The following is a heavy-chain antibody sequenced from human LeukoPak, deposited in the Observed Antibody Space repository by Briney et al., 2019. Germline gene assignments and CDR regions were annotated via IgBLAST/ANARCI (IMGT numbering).Heavy chain of an antibody. CDR1: GGSVSSGSDY. CDR3: ARDAPGGSGSYKYYFDC. D-gene: IGHD3-10*01. V-gene: IGHV4-61*01. CDR2: IYYSGST. Sequence: PSETLSLTCTVSGGSVSSGSDYWSWIRQPPGKGLEWIGYIYYSGSTNYNPSLKSRVTISLDTSKNQFSLELSSVTAADTAVYYCARDAPGGSGSYKYYFDCWGQGALVTVSS. J-gene: IGHJ4*02.